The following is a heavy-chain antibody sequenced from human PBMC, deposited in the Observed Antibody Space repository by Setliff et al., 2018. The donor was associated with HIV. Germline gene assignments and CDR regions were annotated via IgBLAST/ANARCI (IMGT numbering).Heavy chain of an antibody. CDR2: MSFSANS. Sequence: SETLSLTCNVSGDSIKDYYWSWIRQPPGKGLEWLGYMSFSANSNYNPSLKNRITISIDTSKNQFSLRLKSVTAADAAIYYCARGAGAFGAKLDSWGHGSLVTVSS. CDR3: ARGAGAFGAKLDS. CDR1: GDSIKDYY. V-gene: IGHV4-59*01. D-gene: IGHD3-10*01. J-gene: IGHJ5*01.